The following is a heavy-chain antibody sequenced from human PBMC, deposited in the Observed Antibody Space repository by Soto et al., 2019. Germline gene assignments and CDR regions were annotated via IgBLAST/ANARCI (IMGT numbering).Heavy chain of an antibody. CDR2: INVYNGNT. CDR1: GYTFTSYG. CDR3: AXXXFXXXXXXXNWLDP. Sequence: QVQLVQSGAEVKRPGASVKVSCKXSGYTFTSYGISWVRQAPGQGLEWMGWINVYNGNTNYAQKFQGRVTMTTDTSTSTAYMELRSLRSDDMAVYYCAXXXFXXXXXXXNWLDPWGQGTLVTVSS. J-gene: IGHJ5*02. V-gene: IGHV1-18*03.